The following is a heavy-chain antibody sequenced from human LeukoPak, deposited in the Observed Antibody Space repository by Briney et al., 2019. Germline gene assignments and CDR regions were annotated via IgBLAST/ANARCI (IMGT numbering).Heavy chain of an antibody. CDR1: GGSISSYY. CDR2: IYYSGST. CDR3: ARLTGYSSSWYGANWFDP. J-gene: IGHJ5*02. Sequence: SETLSLTCTVSGGSISSYYWSWIRQPPGKGLEWIGYIYYSGSTNYNPSLKSRVTISVDTSKNQFSLKLSSATAADTAVYYCARLTGYSSSWYGANWFDPWGQGTLVTVSS. D-gene: IGHD6-13*01. V-gene: IGHV4-59*01.